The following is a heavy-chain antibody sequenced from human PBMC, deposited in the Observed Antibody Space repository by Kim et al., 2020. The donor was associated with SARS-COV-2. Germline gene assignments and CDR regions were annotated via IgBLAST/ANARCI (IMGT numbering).Heavy chain of an antibody. D-gene: IGHD4-17*01. V-gene: IGHV3-21*01. CDR2: ISSSSRYI. J-gene: IGHJ6*02. Sequence: GGSLRLSCAASGFTFSSYSMNWVRQAPGKGLEWVSSISSSSRYIYYADSVKGRFTISRDNANNSLYLKMNSLRAEDTAVYYCARDPHYQIYGDYAHYGMDVWGQGTTVTVSS. CDR1: GFTFSSYS. CDR3: ARDPHYQIYGDYAHYGMDV.